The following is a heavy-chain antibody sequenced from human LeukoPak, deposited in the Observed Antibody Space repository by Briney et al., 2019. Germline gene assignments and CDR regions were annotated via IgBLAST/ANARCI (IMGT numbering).Heavy chain of an antibody. Sequence: ASVKVSCKASGYAFTGYGISWVRQAPGQGLEWMGWISAYSGNTNYAQKLQGRITMTTDTSTSTAYMELRSLRSDDTAVYYCARDFHGSWYDFGRWFDPWGQGTLVTVSS. V-gene: IGHV1-18*01. J-gene: IGHJ5*02. D-gene: IGHD3-3*01. CDR2: ISAYSGNT. CDR1: GYAFTGYG. CDR3: ARDFHGSWYDFGRWFDP.